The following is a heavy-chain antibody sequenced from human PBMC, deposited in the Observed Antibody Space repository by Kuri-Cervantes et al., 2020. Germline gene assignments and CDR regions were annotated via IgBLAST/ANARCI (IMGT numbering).Heavy chain of an antibody. Sequence: GGSLRLSCAASGFTFGSYSMNWVRQAPGKGLEWVSYISSSSSTIYYADSVKGRFTISRDNAKNSLYLQMNSLRAEDTALYYCARRISGDHYYFDYWGQGTLVTVSS. CDR1: GFTFGSYS. CDR3: ARRISGDHYYFDY. D-gene: IGHD4-17*01. CDR2: ISSSSSTI. J-gene: IGHJ4*02. V-gene: IGHV3-48*01.